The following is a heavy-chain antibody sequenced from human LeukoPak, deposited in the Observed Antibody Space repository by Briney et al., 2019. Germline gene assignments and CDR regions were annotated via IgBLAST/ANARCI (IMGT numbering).Heavy chain of an antibody. V-gene: IGHV1-46*01. CDR3: ARWRVGIGSTIFGIDY. J-gene: IGHJ4*02. Sequence: RASVKVSCKASGYTFTSYYMHWVRQAPGQGLEWMGIINPSGGSTSYAQKFQGRVTMTRDTSTSTVYMELSSLRSEDTAVYYCARWRVGIGSTIFGIDYWGQGTLVTVSS. CDR2: INPSGGST. D-gene: IGHD3-3*01. CDR1: GYTFTSYY.